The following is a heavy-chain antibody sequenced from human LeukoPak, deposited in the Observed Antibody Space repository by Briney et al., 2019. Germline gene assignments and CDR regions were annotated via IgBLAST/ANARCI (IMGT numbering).Heavy chain of an antibody. Sequence: PGGSLRLSCTASGFTFSDYAMNWVPQAPGKGLEGVSHFSHSGSTIYYSDSVKGRFTISRDNAENSLYLQMNSLRYEDTAAYHCARHMGDGYGSNWPVLDYWGQGTLVTVSS. V-gene: IGHV3-48*02. J-gene: IGHJ4*02. CDR2: FSHSGSTI. D-gene: IGHD6-13*01. CDR3: ARHMGDGYGSNWPVLDY. CDR1: GFTFSDYA.